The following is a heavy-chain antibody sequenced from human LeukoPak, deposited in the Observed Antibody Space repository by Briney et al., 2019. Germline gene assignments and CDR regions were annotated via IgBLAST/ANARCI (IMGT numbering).Heavy chain of an antibody. V-gene: IGHV1-2*02. CDR2: INPNSGGT. CDR3: AREPYPPPWYYFDY. J-gene: IGHJ4*02. CDR1: GYTFTGHY. Sequence: ASVKVSCKASGYTFTGHYIHWVRQAPGQGLERMGWINPNSGGTSCAQKFQGRVTMTRDTSISTAYMELSRLRSDDTAFYYCAREPYPPPWYYFDYWGQGTLVTVSS. D-gene: IGHD2-8*02.